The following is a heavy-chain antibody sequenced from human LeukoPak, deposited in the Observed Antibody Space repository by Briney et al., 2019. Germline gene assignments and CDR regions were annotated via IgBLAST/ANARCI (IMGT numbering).Heavy chain of an antibody. Sequence: PRRSLRLSCAASGFTFSSYGMHWVRQAPGKGLEWVALISYDGSNKDYADSVKGRFTISRDNSKNTLYLQMNSLRPEDTAVYYCARWRTGTIFDYWGQGTLVIVSS. CDR1: GFTFSSYG. J-gene: IGHJ4*02. D-gene: IGHD1-7*01. CDR3: ARWRTGTIFDY. V-gene: IGHV3-30*03. CDR2: ISYDGSNK.